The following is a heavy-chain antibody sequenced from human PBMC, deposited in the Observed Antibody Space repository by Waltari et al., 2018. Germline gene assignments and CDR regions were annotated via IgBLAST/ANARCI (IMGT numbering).Heavy chain of an antibody. V-gene: IGHV1-69*01. CDR3: ARGGGGYYYGSGSYKS. CDR2: IIPIFGTA. D-gene: IGHD3-10*01. J-gene: IGHJ4*02. CDR1: GGTFSSYA. Sequence: QVQLVQSGAEVKKPGSSVKVSCKASGGTFSSYAISWVRQAPGQGLEWMGGIIPIFGTANYAQKFQGRVTITADESTSTAYMERGSLRSEDTAVYYCARGGGGYYYGSGSYKSWGQGTLVTVSS.